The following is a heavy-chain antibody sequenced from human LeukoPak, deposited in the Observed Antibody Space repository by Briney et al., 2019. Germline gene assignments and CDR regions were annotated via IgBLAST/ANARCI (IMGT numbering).Heavy chain of an antibody. Sequence: PGGSLRLSCTASGFTFSSYWMHWVRQAPGKGLVWVSRINSDGSSTSYADSVKGRFTISRDNAKNTLYLQMNSLRAEDTAVYYCARHSGYYRRGPDYYYYYMDVWGKGTTVTVSS. D-gene: IGHD5-12*01. CDR3: ARHSGYYRRGPDYYYYYMDV. J-gene: IGHJ6*03. V-gene: IGHV3-74*01. CDR1: GFTFSSYW. CDR2: INSDGSST.